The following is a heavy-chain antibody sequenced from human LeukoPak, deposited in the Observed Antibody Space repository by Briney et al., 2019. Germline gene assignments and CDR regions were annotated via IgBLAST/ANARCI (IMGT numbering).Heavy chain of an antibody. CDR1: GGSISSSSYY. CDR3: ARQCGSSCSSHDY. J-gene: IGHJ4*02. D-gene: IGHD6-13*01. Sequence: SETPSLTCTVSGGSISSSSYYWGWIRQPPGKGLEWIGSIYYSGSTYYNPSLKSQVTISVDTSKNQFSLKLSSVTAADTAVYYCARQCGSSCSSHDYWGQGTLVTVSS. V-gene: IGHV4-39*01. CDR2: IYYSGST.